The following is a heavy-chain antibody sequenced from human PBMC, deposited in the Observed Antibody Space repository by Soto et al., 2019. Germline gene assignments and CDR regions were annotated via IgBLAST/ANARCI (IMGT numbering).Heavy chain of an antibody. CDR3: AKDLGDGGATRTLDY. CDR1: GFTFSSYG. Sequence: GGSLRLSCAASGFTFSSYGMHWVRQAPGKGLEWVAVISYDGSNKYYADSVKGRFTISRDNSKNTLYLQMNSLRAEDTAVYYWAKDLGDGGATRTLDYWGQGT. J-gene: IGHJ4*02. D-gene: IGHD1-26*01. V-gene: IGHV3-30*18. CDR2: ISYDGSNK.